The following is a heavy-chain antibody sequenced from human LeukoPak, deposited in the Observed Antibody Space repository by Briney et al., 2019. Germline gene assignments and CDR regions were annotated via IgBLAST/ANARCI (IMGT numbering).Heavy chain of an antibody. CDR2: IIPLFGTA. CDR3: ARVFARGGEISGSYYYY. V-gene: IGHV1-69*05. CDR1: GGTFSSYA. Sequence: GASVKVSCKASGGTFSSYAISWVRQAPGQGLEWMGGIIPLFGTANYAQKFQGRVTITTDESTSTAYMELSSLRSEDTAIYYCARVFARGGEISGSYYYYWGQGTLVTVSS. J-gene: IGHJ4*02. D-gene: IGHD3-10*01.